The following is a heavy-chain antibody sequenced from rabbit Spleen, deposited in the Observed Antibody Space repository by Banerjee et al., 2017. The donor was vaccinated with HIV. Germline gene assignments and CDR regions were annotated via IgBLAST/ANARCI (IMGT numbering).Heavy chain of an antibody. CDR2: IAGSSSGFS. V-gene: IGHV1S40*01. Sequence: QSLEESGGGLVQPEGSLALTCKASGFSFSSSDYICWVRQAPGKGLEWISCIAGSSSGFSYSATGAKGRFTISKASAATVTLQMTTLTAVDTATYFCARDTGTSFSSYGMDLWGQGTLVTVS. J-gene: IGHJ6*01. CDR3: ARDTGTSFSSYGMDL. D-gene: IGHD7-1*01. CDR1: GFSFSSSDY.